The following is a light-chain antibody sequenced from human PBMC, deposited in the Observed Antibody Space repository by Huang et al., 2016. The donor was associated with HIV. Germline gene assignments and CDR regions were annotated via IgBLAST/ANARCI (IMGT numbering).Light chain of an antibody. CDR3: QQSARTPRT. V-gene: IGKV1-39*01. CDR1: HKIKRS. CDR2: GTS. J-gene: IGKJ2*01. Sequence: DIQITQSPSSLSAFVGDSVIITCRASHKIKRSLIWYQQKPGKAPKLLIDGTSNLQSVVPSTGSGSGSETDFTLTISRLQPDDSATYYCQQSARTPRTFGQGTKLEI.